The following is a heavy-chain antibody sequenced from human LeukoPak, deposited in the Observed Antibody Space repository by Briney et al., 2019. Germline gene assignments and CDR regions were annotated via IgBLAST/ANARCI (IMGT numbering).Heavy chain of an antibody. V-gene: IGHV3-23*01. Sequence: GGSLRLSCAASGFTFSSYAMSWVRQAPGKGLEWVSAISGSGGSTYYADSVKGRFTISRDNSKNTLYLQMNSLRAEDTAVYYCAKDFGSSGWYESAFDIWGQGTMVTVSS. CDR2: ISGSGGST. J-gene: IGHJ3*02. CDR1: GFTFSSYA. D-gene: IGHD6-19*01. CDR3: AKDFGSSGWYESAFDI.